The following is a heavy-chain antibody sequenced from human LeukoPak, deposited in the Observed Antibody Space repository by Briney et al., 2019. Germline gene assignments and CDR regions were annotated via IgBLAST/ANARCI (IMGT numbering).Heavy chain of an antibody. CDR3: ARPDCSGGSCELDY. D-gene: IGHD2-15*01. J-gene: IGHJ4*02. Sequence: GGSLRLSCAASGFTFSSYGMHWVRQAPGKGLEWVAVIWYDGSNKYYADSVEGRFTISRDNSKNTLYLQMNSLRAEDTAVYYCARPDCSGGSCELDYWGQGTLVTVSS. V-gene: IGHV3-33*01. CDR1: GFTFSSYG. CDR2: IWYDGSNK.